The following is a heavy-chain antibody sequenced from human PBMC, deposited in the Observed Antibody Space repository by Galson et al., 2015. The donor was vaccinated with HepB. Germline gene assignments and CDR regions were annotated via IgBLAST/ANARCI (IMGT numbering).Heavy chain of an antibody. V-gene: IGHV3-11*06. CDR3: ARDRGRRMTLGIGSRFGP. CDR2: ISGSSTYT. Sequence: SLRLSCAASGFTFSDYYMSWIRQAPGKGLEWVSYISGSSTYTNYADSVKGRFTISRDNAKNSLLLQMNSLRADDTAVYYCARDRGRRMTLGIGSRFGPWGQGPWSPSPQ. CDR1: GFTFSDYY. D-gene: IGHD6-13*01. J-gene: IGHJ5*02.